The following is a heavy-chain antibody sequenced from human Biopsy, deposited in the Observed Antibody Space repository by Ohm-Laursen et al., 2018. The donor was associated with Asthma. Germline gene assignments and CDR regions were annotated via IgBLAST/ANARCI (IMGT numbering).Heavy chain of an antibody. J-gene: IGHJ6*02. CDR1: GGTFGNFA. V-gene: IGHV1-69*13. D-gene: IGHD6-19*01. CDR3: ARCQVGYSSGWSLLLKKIYYSGMDA. Sequence: SVKVSCKAPGGTFGNFAISWVRQAPGQGLEWLGGIMTVFGTTNYAQKFQGRVTITADESTSTAYMEVTSLRSEDTAIYYCARCQVGYSSGWSLLLKKIYYSGMDAWGQGTAVTASS. CDR2: IMTVFGTT.